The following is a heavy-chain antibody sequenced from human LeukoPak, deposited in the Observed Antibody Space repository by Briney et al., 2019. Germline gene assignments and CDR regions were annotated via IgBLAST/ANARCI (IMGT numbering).Heavy chain of an antibody. Sequence: SETLSLTCTVSGGSISSYYWSWIRQPAGKGLEWIGRIYASGSTNYNPSLKSRVTMSVDTSKNQFSLKLSSVTAADTAVYYCARSPPGYSSSWYRYYYYGMDVWGQGTTVTVSS. J-gene: IGHJ6*02. CDR2: IYASGST. CDR3: ARSPPGYSSSWYRYYYYGMDV. V-gene: IGHV4-4*07. CDR1: GGSISSYY. D-gene: IGHD6-13*01.